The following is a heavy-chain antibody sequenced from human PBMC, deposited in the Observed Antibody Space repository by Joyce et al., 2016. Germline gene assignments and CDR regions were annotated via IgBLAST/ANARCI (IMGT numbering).Heavy chain of an antibody. CDR3: ARGGTSSDHYFFYTLDV. CDR1: GGDFSNYT. D-gene: IGHD1-14*01. Sequence: QVLLVQSGAAVKRPGSSLRVSCKSSGGDFSNYTVNWVRQAPEQRLEWMGGIIPFFGAAKYAEDFQGRVTLTADQSTRTAYLELSSLTSADTAVYYCARGGTSSDHYFFYTLDVWGPGTTVIVSS. CDR2: IIPFFGAA. J-gene: IGHJ6*02. V-gene: IGHV1-69*12.